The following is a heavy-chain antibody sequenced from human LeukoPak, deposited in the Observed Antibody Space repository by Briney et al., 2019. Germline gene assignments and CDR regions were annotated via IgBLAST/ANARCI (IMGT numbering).Heavy chain of an antibody. V-gene: IGHV3-23*01. CDR1: GFTFSSYA. CDR3: AKAALPASYDILTGYYRRHYYFDY. J-gene: IGHJ4*02. D-gene: IGHD3-9*01. Sequence: GGSLRLSCAASGFTFSSYAMSWVRQAPGKGLEWVSAISGSGGSTYYADSVKGRFTISRDNSKNTLYLQMNSLRAEDTPVYYCAKAALPASYDILTGYYRRHYYFDYWGQGTLVTVSS. CDR2: ISGSGGST.